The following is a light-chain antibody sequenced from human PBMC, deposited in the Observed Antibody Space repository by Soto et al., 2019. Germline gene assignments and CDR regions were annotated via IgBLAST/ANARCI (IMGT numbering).Light chain of an antibody. CDR3: QQYYSIRRT. Sequence: DIQMTQSPSTLSASVGDSVTITCGASQNIRNWLAWYQQKPGKAPSPLIYDASSLKSGVPARFSGSGSGTEFTLTISSLQAEDVAVYYCQQYYSIRRTFGQGTKVDIK. CDR1: QNIRNW. J-gene: IGKJ1*01. CDR2: DAS. V-gene: IGKV1-5*01.